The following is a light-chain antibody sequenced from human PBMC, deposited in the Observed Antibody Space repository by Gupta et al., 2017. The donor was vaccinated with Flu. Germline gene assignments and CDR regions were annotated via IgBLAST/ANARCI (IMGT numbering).Light chain of an antibody. V-gene: IGKV2-30*01. CDR1: QRLIYSNGNTF. Sequence: DVLLTSPLSLAAPLGRSASISCRFSQRLIYSNGNTFLHWFQQSPGQSPRLLIYLVTKRDSGVPDRFSGSGSGTDFTLTISRVEAEDVGVYFCRQGGHAPVAFGQGTKLEIK. CDR2: LVT. J-gene: IGKJ2*01. CDR3: RQGGHAPVA.